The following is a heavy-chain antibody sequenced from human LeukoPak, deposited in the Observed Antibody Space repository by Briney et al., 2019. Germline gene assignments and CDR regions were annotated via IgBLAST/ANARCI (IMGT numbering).Heavy chain of an antibody. J-gene: IGHJ6*02. CDR1: GGSFSGYY. D-gene: IGHD5-18*01. CDR2: INHSGST. V-gene: IGHV4-34*01. CDR3: ARGQYSYGYRYYYYGMDV. Sequence: TPETLSLTCAVYGGSFSGYYWSWIRQPPGKGLEWIGEINHSGSTNYNPSLKSRVTISVDTSKNQFSLKLSSVTAADTAVYYCARGQYSYGYRYYYYGMDVWGQGTTVTVSS.